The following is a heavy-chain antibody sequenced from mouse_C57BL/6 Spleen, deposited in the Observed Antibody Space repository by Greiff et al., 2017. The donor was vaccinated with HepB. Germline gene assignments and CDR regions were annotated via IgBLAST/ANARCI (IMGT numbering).Heavy chain of an antibody. D-gene: IGHD1-1*01. CDR3: AREGSSYEYYFDY. J-gene: IGHJ2*01. CDR1: GYTFTSYW. V-gene: IGHV1-64*01. CDR2: IHPNSGST. Sequence: QVQLQQPGAELVKPGASVKLSCKASGYTFTSYWMHWVKQRPGQGLEWIGMIHPNSGSTNYNEKFKSKATLTVDKSSSTAYMQLSSLTAEDSAVYYCAREGSSYEYYFDYWGKGTTLTVSS.